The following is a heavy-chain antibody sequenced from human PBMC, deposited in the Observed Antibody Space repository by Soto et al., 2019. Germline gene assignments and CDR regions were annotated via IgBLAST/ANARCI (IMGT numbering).Heavy chain of an antibody. CDR3: AREAYSGLVDH. CDR1: GDSISRDNYY. V-gene: IGHV4-61*01. Sequence: PSETLSLTCTVSGDSISRDNYYWSWIRQSPGKGLEWIGYIYYSGNTIYNPSLKSRVTISLDTSKNQFSLKLTSVTAADTAVYYCAREAYSGLVDHWGQGTLVTVSS. CDR2: IYYSGNT. D-gene: IGHD6-19*01. J-gene: IGHJ4*02.